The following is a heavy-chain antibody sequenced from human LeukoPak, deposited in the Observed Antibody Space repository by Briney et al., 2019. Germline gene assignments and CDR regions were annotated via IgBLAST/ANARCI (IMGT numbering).Heavy chain of an antibody. CDR3: ARGWYYDILTGYYNGFDY. V-gene: IGHV4-34*01. CDR1: GGSFSGYY. J-gene: IGHJ4*02. Sequence: PSETLSLTCAVYGGSFSGYYWSWIRQPPGKGLEWIGEINHSGSTNYNPSLKSRVTISVDTSKNRFSLKLSSVTAADTAVYYCARGWYYDILTGYYNGFDYWGQGTLVTVSS. D-gene: IGHD3-9*01. CDR2: INHSGST.